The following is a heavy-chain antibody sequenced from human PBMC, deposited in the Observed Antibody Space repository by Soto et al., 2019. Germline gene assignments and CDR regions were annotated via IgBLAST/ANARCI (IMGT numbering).Heavy chain of an antibody. CDR3: ARVGYYAAFDI. Sequence: QVQLVESGVGLVKPGGSLRLSCAASGFTFSDYYMSWIRQAPGKGLEWVSYISSSSSYTNYADSVKGRFTISRDNAKNSLYLQMNSLRAEDTAVYYCARVGYYAAFDIWGQGTMVTVSS. CDR1: GFTFSDYY. CDR2: ISSSSSYT. V-gene: IGHV3-11*05. J-gene: IGHJ3*02. D-gene: IGHD1-26*01.